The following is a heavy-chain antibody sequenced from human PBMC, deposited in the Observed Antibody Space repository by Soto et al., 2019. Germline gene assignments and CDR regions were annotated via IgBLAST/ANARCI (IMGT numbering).Heavy chain of an antibody. V-gene: IGHV4-59*01. Sequence: PSETLSLTCTVSGGSISSYYWSWIRQPPGKGLEWIGYIYYSGSTNYNPSLKSRVTISVDTSKNQFSLKLSSVTAADTAVYYCARAELYCSGSSCYSEDFDYWGQGTLDTVSS. D-gene: IGHD2-15*01. J-gene: IGHJ4*02. CDR1: GGSISSYY. CDR2: IYYSGST. CDR3: ARAELYCSGSSCYSEDFDY.